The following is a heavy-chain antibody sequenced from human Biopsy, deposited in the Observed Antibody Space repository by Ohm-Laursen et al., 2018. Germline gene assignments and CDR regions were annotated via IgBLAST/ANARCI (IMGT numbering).Heavy chain of an antibody. J-gene: IGHJ4*02. CDR3: ARDPLNGHKHFDY. CDR2: INCKTGAT. CDR1: GGTFTNYA. Sequence: SSVKVSCKASGGTFTNYAISWMRQAPGQGLEWLGYINCKTGATNYAQKFQGTVTMTRDTSISTAYLALGSLRSADTAIYYCARDPLNGHKHFDYWGQGSLVTVSS. D-gene: IGHD2-8*01. V-gene: IGHV1-2*02.